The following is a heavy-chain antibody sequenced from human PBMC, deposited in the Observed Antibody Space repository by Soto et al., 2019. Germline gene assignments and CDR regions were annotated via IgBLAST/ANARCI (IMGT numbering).Heavy chain of an antibody. V-gene: IGHV4-39*02. J-gene: IGHJ4*02. CDR3: PTVVVVATRHTEFES. Sequence: PSETLSLTCTVSGGWINNNNYYWGWIAQPPGKGLAWVASIYHDGSTYYNMSLESRVTISRDTSKNQFSLRLTPVPAADTAVYYCPTVVVVATRHTEFESWGQGTLVSVSS. CDR1: GGWINNNNYY. CDR2: IYHDGST. D-gene: IGHD2-15*01.